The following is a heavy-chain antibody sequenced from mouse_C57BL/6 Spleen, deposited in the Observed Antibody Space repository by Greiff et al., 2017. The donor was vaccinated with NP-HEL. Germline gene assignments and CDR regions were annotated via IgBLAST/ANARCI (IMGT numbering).Heavy chain of an antibody. J-gene: IGHJ2*01. D-gene: IGHD2-1*01. CDR2: ISSGGSYT. CDR1: GFTFSSYG. V-gene: IGHV5-6*01. CDR3: ARHEGNSLYFVY. Sequence: EVQRVESGGDLVKPGGSLKLSCAASGFTFSSYGMSWVRQTPDKRLEWVATISSGGSYTYYPDSVKGRFTISRDNAKNTLYLQMSSLKSEDTAMYYCARHEGNSLYFVYWGQGTTLTVSS.